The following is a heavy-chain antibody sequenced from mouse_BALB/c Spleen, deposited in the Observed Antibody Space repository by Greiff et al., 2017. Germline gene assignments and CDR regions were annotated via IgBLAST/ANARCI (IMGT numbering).Heavy chain of an antibody. CDR1: GFTFSSYG. CDR2: ISSGGSYT. CDR3: ARQEDKFYAMDY. Sequence: EVKLMESGGDLVKPGGSLKLSCAASGFTFSSYGMSWVRQTPDKRLEWVATISSGGSYTYYPDSVKGRFTISRDNAKNTLYLQMSSLRSEDTAMYYCARQEDKFYAMDYWGQGTSVTVAS. V-gene: IGHV5-6*01. J-gene: IGHJ4*01.